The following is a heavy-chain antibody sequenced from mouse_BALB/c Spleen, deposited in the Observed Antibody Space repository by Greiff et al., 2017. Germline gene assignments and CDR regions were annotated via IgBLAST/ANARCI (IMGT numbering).Heavy chain of an antibody. CDR2: ISSGGGST. V-gene: IGHV5-12-1*01. D-gene: IGHD2-14*01. J-gene: IGHJ3*01. Sequence: EVKVVESGGGLVKPGGSLKLSCAASGFAFSSYDMSWVRQTPEKRLEWVAYISSGGGSTYYPDTVKGRFTISRDSAKNTLYLQMSSLKSEDTAMYYCARHYRYDDGAWCAYWGQGTLVTVSA. CDR1: GFAFSSYD. CDR3: ARHYRYDDGAWCAY.